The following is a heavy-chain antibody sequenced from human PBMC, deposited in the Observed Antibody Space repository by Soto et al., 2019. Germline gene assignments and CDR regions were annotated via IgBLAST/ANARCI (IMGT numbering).Heavy chain of an antibody. Sequence: EVQLVESGGGLVKPGGSLRLSCAASGFTFSSYSMNWVRQATGKGLEWVSSISSSSSYIYYADSVKGRFTISRDNAKNSLYLQMNSLRAEDTAVYYCATVQIQLWTHDVFDIWGQGTMVTVSS. CDR3: ATVQIQLWTHDVFDI. CDR2: ISSSSSYI. CDR1: GFTFSSYS. D-gene: IGHD5-18*01. V-gene: IGHV3-21*01. J-gene: IGHJ3*02.